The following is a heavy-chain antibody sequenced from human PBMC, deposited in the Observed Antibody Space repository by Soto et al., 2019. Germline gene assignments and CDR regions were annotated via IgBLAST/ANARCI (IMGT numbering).Heavy chain of an antibody. CDR3: ARVGRYSYGPDAFDI. Sequence: PSETLSLTCAVYGESFSGFFWSWIRQPPGKGLEWIGEINHSGSVNYNPSLKSRVTISVDTTKNQFSLKLRSVTAADTAVYYCARVGRYSYGPDAFDIWGQGTMVTVSS. D-gene: IGHD5-18*01. CDR2: INHSGSV. V-gene: IGHV4-34*01. J-gene: IGHJ3*02. CDR1: GESFSGFF.